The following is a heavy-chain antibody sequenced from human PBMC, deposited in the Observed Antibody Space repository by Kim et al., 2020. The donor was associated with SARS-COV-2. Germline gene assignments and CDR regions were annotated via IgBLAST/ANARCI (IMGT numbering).Heavy chain of an antibody. CDR1: GFTFSSYA. CDR3: ARDYCSGGSCYRDAFDI. CDR2: ISYDGSNK. Sequence: GGSLRLSCAASGFTFSSYAMHWVRQAPGKGLEWVAVISYDGSNKYYADSVKGRFTISRDNSKNTLYLQMNSLRAEDTAVYYCARDYCSGGSCYRDAFDIWGKGTMVTVSS. D-gene: IGHD2-15*01. J-gene: IGHJ3*02. V-gene: IGHV3-30-3*01.